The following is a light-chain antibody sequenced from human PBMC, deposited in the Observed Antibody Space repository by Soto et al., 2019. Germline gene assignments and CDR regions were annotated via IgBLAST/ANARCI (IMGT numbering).Light chain of an antibody. CDR3: CSYGGSYTWV. J-gene: IGLJ3*02. Sequence: QSALTQPRSVSGSPGQSVAISCTGTSSDVGGYNYVSWYQQHPGKAPKLMIYDVTKRPSGVPDRFSASKSGNTASLTISGLQADDEADYYCCSYGGSYTWVFGGGTKLTVL. CDR2: DVT. CDR1: SSDVGGYNY. V-gene: IGLV2-11*01.